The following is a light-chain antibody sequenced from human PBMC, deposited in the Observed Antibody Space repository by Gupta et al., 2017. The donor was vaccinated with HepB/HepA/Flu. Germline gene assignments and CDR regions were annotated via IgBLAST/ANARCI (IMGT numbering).Light chain of an antibody. CDR1: SSDIDTYNR. CDR3: SSYTMSRTVI. J-gene: IGLJ2*01. Sequence: QSALTQPPSVSGSPGQSVTISCTGTSSDIDTYNRVSWYQQPPGTAPKLMIYEVTHRPSGVPDRFSGSKSGNTASLTISGLQAEDEADYYCSSYTMSRTVIFGGGTRLTVL. V-gene: IGLV2-18*02. CDR2: EVT.